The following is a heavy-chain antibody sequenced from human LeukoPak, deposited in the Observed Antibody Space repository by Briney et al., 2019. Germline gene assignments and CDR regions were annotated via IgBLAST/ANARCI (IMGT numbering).Heavy chain of an antibody. CDR2: IYSGGTI. CDR3: SRDGENHYYDY. Sequence: GGSLRLSCAASGFTVSSNHNHMSWVRQAPGKGLEWVSVIYSGGTIFYADSVKGRFTISRDNSKNTVYLEMNSLRAEDTAVYYCSRDGENHYYDYWGQGTLVTVST. CDR1: GFTVSSNH. J-gene: IGHJ4*02. V-gene: IGHV3-66*01. D-gene: IGHD7-27*01.